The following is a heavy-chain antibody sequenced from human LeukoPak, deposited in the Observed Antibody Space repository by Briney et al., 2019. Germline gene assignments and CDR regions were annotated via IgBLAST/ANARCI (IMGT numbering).Heavy chain of an antibody. CDR1: GFTFSVHS. D-gene: IGHD2-8*01. V-gene: IGHV3-48*02. J-gene: IGHJ4*02. CDR2: IKNSSSVI. Sequence: GGSLRLSCTASGFTFSVHSMIWVRQAPGTGLGWLSYIKNSSSVISYADSVRGRFTTSRDNAKNSLYLQMNSLRDEDTGVYYCARVRRNGYCDYWGQGTLVTVSS. CDR3: ARVRRNGYCDY.